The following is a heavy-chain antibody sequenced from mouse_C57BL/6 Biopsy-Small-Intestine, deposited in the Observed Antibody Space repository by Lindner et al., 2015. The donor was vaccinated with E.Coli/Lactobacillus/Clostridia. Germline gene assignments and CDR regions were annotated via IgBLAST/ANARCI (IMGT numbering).Heavy chain of an antibody. CDR2: IYPGDGDT. V-gene: IGHV1-82*01. CDR3: TLDYISQRTFDY. J-gene: IGHJ2*01. Sequence: VQLQESGPELVKPGASVKISCKASGYAFSSSWMNWVKQRPGKGLEWIGWIYPGDGDTNYNGKFKGKATLTADKSSGTVHMQLSRLTSEDSAVYYCTLDYISQRTFDYWGQGTTLTVSS. D-gene: IGHD2-12*01. CDR1: GYAFSSSW.